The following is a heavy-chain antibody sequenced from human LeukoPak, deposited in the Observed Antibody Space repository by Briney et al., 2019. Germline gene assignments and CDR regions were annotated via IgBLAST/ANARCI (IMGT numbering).Heavy chain of an antibody. CDR2: IYYSGST. CDR3: ARAVTAAGPIYYYYYMDV. V-gene: IGHV4-59*12. CDR1: GGSISSYY. J-gene: IGHJ6*03. Sequence: SETLSLTCTVSGGSISSYYWSWIRQPPGKGLEWIGCIYYSGSTNYNPSFKSRVTISVDTSKNQFSLKLSSVTAADTAVYYCARAVTAAGPIYYYYYMDVWGKGTTVTISS. D-gene: IGHD6-13*01.